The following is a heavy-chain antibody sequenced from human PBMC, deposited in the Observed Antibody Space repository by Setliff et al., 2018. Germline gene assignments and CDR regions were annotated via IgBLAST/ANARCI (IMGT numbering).Heavy chain of an antibody. CDR1: GFTFSNAW. Sequence: PGESLKISCAASGFTFSNAWMSWVRQAPGKGLEWVGRIKSKTDGGTTDYAAPVKGRFTISRDDSKNTLYLQMNSLKTEDTAVYYCTTDRLGYGSGSYYGYYFDYWGQGTLVTVSS. CDR3: TTDRLGYGSGSYYGYYFDY. D-gene: IGHD3-10*01. V-gene: IGHV3-15*01. CDR2: IKSKTDGGTT. J-gene: IGHJ4*02.